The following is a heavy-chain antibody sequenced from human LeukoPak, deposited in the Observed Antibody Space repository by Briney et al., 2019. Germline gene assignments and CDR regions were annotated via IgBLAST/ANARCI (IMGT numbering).Heavy chain of an antibody. CDR3: ARGGIAVAGPYYYGMDV. J-gene: IGHJ6*02. Sequence: GASVKVSCKASGYTFTVYYMHWVRQAPGQGLEWMGWINPNSGGTNYAQKFQGRVTMTRDTSISTAYMELSRLRSDDTAVYYCARGGIAVAGPYYYGMDVWGQGTTVTVSS. CDR1: GYTFTVYY. D-gene: IGHD6-19*01. V-gene: IGHV1-2*02. CDR2: INPNSGGT.